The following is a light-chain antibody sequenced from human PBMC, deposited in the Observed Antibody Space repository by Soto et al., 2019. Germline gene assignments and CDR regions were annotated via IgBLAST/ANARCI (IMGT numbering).Light chain of an antibody. J-gene: IGLJ2*01. V-gene: IGLV2-14*01. CDR3: SSYTSSVTLE. CDR2: EVS. Sequence: QSALTQPASVSGSPGQSITISCTGTSSDVGGYNFVSWYQQHPGKAPKLMIYEVSNRPSGVSYRFSGSKSGNTASLTISGLQAEDEADYYCSSYTSSVTLEFGGGTKVTVL. CDR1: SSDVGGYNF.